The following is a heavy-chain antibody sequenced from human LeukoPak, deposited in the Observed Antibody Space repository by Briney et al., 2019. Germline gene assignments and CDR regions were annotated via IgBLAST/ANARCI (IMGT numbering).Heavy chain of an antibody. CDR3: ARDPTSSYYYYGMDV. V-gene: IGHV1-24*01. Sequence: GASVKVSCKVSGYTLTELSMHWVRQAPGKGLEWMGGFDPEDGETIYAQKFQGRVTITADESTSTAYMELSSLRSEDTAVYYCARDPTSSYYYYGMDVWGQGTTVTVSS. J-gene: IGHJ6*02. CDR1: GYTLTELS. CDR2: FDPEDGET. D-gene: IGHD6-6*01.